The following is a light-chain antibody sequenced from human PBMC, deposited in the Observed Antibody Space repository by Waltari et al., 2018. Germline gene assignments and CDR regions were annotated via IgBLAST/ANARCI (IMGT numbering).Light chain of an antibody. CDR3: MFWPSNVWV. Sequence: QPVLTQPPSSSASPGVSARLTCTLPSNINVGDFNIYWYQQKPGSPPRILLYYKSDSEKAQGSGVPSRFSGSKEASANAGILLISGLQSEDEADYYCMFWPSNVWVFGVGTKLTVL. V-gene: IGLV5-37*01. J-gene: IGLJ3*02. CDR1: SNINVGDFN. CDR2: YKSDSEK.